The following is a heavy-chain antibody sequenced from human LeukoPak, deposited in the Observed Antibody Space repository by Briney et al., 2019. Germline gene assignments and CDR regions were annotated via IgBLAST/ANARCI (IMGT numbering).Heavy chain of an antibody. Sequence: GSLILSCAASGFTFSSYSMNWVRQAPGKGLEWVSYISSSSSNINYADSVKGRFTISRDKAKKSLYLERKSRRAEDTAVYYCARGLWYYDILTGSSNWFDPWGQGTLVTVSS. CDR2: ISSSSSNI. CDR1: GFTFSSYS. CDR3: ARGLWYYDILTGSSNWFDP. J-gene: IGHJ5*02. V-gene: IGHV3-48*01. D-gene: IGHD3-9*01.